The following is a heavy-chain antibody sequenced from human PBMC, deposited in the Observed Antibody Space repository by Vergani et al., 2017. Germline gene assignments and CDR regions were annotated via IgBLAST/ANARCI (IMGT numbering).Heavy chain of an antibody. CDR3: VRALGGDVPHDKRGYFFYGMDV. J-gene: IGHJ6*02. D-gene: IGHD3-16*01. V-gene: IGHV4-4*03. Sequence: VQLQESGPGLVKPPGTLSLTCAVSGVSIKSGFWWNWVRQPPGKGLEWIGEIYYIGITNYNSSLKSRVSRAVDTSKNQFSLNLASVTAAATAMYYCVRALGGDVPHDKRGYFFYGMDVWGQGTTVTVSS. CDR2: IYYIGIT. CDR1: GVSIKSGFW.